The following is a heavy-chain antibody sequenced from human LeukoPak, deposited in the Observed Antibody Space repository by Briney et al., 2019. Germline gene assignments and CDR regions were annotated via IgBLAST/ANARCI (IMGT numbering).Heavy chain of an antibody. CDR2: INHSGST. V-gene: IGHV4-34*01. CDR3: ARGSSEAVVVAATHSPYYYYYGMDV. CDR1: GGSFSGYY. Sequence: SETLSLTCAVYGGSFSGYYWSWIRQPPGKGLEWIGEINHSGSTNYNPSLKSRVTISVDTSKNQFSLKLSSVTAADTAVYYCARGSSEAVVVAATHSPYYYYYGMDVWGQGTTVTVSS. D-gene: IGHD2-15*01. J-gene: IGHJ6*02.